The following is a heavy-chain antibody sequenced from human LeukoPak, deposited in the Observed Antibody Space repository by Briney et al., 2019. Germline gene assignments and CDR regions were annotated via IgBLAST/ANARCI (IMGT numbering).Heavy chain of an antibody. Sequence: PGGSLRLSCAASGFTFSSYSMNWVRQAPGKGLEWVSYISSISGTINYSDSVKGRFTISTDNAKNSLYLQMNSLRAEDTAVYYCASTLSSSSFNWFDPWGQGTLVTVSS. CDR3: ASTLSSSSFNWFDP. CDR1: GFTFSSYS. J-gene: IGHJ5*02. CDR2: ISSISGTI. V-gene: IGHV3-48*01. D-gene: IGHD6-13*01.